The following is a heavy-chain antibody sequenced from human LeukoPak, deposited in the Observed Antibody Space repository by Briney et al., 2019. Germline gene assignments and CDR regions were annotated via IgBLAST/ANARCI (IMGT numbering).Heavy chain of an antibody. CDR2: IYPGDSDT. CDR1: GYSFTTYW. V-gene: IGHV5-51*01. Sequence: GASLKISCRGSGYSFTTYWIGWVRQMPGKGLELMGIIYPGDSDTRYTPSFQGQVTMSADKSINTAYLQWSSLKASDTAMYYCARRQGCSSTSCPPDYWGQGTLVTVSP. CDR3: ARRQGCSSTSCPPDY. D-gene: IGHD2-2*01. J-gene: IGHJ4*02.